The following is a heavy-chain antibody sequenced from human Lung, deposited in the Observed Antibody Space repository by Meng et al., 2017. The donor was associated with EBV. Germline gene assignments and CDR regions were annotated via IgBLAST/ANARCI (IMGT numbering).Heavy chain of an antibody. J-gene: IGHJ4*02. CDR3: ARGSGSGGDFCDY. V-gene: IGHV1-46*01. CDR1: GYTFTSFY. D-gene: IGHD3-10*01. Sequence: QGELGESGAEVKKPGAQGKVSCKASGYTFTSFYIHWVRQAPGQGLEWMGIINPSGGSTTYAQKFQGRVIMTRDSSTSTVYMELSSLRSEDTAVYYCARGSGSGGDFCDYWGQGTLVTVSS. CDR2: INPSGGST.